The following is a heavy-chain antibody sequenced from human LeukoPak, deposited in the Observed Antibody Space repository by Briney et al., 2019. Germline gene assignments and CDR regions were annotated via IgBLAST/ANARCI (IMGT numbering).Heavy chain of an antibody. J-gene: IGHJ5*02. CDR3: ARVAVAGDSFNWFDP. V-gene: IGHV4-59*01. D-gene: IGHD6-19*01. CDR1: SGSINSYY. Sequence: PSETLSLTCTVSSGSINSYYWSWIRQPPGKGLEWIGYIYYTGNTNYNPSLKSRVTISVDTSKNQFSLKLSSVSAADTAVYYCARVAVAGDSFNWFDPWGQGTLVTVSS. CDR2: IYYTGNT.